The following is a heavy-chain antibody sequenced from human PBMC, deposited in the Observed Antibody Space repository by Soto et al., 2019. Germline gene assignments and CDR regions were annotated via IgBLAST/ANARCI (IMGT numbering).Heavy chain of an antibody. CDR2: IIPIFGTA. CDR1: GGTFSSYA. J-gene: IGHJ2*01. Sequence: QVQLVQSGAEVKKPGSSVKVSCKASGGTFSSYAISWVRQAPGQGLEWMGGIIPIFGTANYAQKFQGRVTITADESTSTAYMELSSLRSEGTAVYYWARVVTVVKSFHYWYFDLWGRGTLVTVSS. D-gene: IGHD2-15*01. CDR3: ARVVTVVKSFHYWYFDL. V-gene: IGHV1-69*12.